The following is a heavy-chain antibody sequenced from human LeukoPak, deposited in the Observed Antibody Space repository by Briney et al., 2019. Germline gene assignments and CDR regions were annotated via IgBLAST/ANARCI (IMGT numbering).Heavy chain of an antibody. J-gene: IGHJ4*02. CDR1: GFTFSDYY. CDR3: ARGFGEFYYFDY. D-gene: IGHD3-10*01. Sequence: GSLRPSCAASGFTFSDYYMSWIRQAPGKGLEWGSYLSSSGSTIYYGDSVKGRFTMSSDNAKNSLYLQTNSLRAEDTAVYYCARGFGEFYYFDYWGQGTLVTVSS. V-gene: IGHV3-11*01. CDR2: LSSSGSTI.